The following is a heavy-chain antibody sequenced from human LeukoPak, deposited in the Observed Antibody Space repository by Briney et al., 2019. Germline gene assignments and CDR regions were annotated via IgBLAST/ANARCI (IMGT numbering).Heavy chain of an antibody. V-gene: IGHV4-34*01. Sequence: SETLSLTCAVYGGSFSGYYWSWIRQPPGKGLEWIGEINHSGSTNYNPSLKSRVTISVDTSKNQFSLKLSSVTAADTAVYYCARSYSSGWYDYYMDVWGKGTTVTVSS. CDR1: GGSFSGYY. D-gene: IGHD6-19*01. CDR2: INHSGST. J-gene: IGHJ6*03. CDR3: ARSYSSGWYDYYMDV.